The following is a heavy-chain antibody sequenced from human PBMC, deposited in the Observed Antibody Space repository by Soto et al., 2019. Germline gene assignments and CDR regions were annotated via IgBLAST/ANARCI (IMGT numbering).Heavy chain of an antibody. CDR1: GGSISSGDYY. J-gene: IGHJ5*02. V-gene: IGHV4-30-4*01. CDR2: IYYSVST. Sequence: PSETLSLTCTVSGGSISSGDYYWSWIHHPPGKGLEWIGYIYYSVSTYYNPSLKSRVTISVDTSKNQFSLKLSSVTAADTAVYYCARASSSSSRKNWFERWGQGTLVTVSS. CDR3: ARASSSSSRKNWFER. D-gene: IGHD2-2*01.